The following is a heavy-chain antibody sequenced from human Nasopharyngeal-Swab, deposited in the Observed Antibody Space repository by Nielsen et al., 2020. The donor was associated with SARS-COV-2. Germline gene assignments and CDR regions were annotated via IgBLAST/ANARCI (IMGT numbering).Heavy chain of an antibody. Sequence: WIRQPPGKGLEWIGEIYHSGSTNYNPSLTSRVTISVDKSKNQFSLNLRPVTAADTAVFYCARGSDYDFWSGYYYGMDVWGQGTTVTVSS. J-gene: IGHJ6*02. D-gene: IGHD3-3*01. CDR2: IYHSGST. CDR3: ARGSDYDFWSGYYYGMDV. V-gene: IGHV4-4*02.